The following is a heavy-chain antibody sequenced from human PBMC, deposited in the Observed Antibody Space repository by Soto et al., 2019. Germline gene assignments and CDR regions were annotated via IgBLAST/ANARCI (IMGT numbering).Heavy chain of an antibody. J-gene: IGHJ4*02. CDR2: IYPSGGGS. V-gene: IGHV1-46*01. CDR1: GYIFTSYH. CDR3: ARDNSNWAFDY. Sequence: QVQLVQSGAEVKKPGASVNVSCKASGYIFTSYHMHWVRQAPGQGLEWMGIIYPSGGGSRYAQKFQGRVTMTRDTSTNTRYMELSSLRSDDTAVYYGARDNSNWAFDYGGQGTRVTVSS. D-gene: IGHD6-13*01.